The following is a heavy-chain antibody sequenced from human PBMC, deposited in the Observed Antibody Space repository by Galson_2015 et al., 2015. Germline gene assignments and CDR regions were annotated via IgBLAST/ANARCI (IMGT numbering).Heavy chain of an antibody. Sequence: SVKVSCKASGYTFTSYSMHWVRQAPGQGLEWMGIINPSTGRTSHAQNFQGRVTMTRDSSTRTVYMEVTRLRSGDTAIYYCARDKGVVGGADNWGQGALDTVSS. V-gene: IGHV1-46*01. D-gene: IGHD4-23*01. CDR1: GYTFTSYS. CDR2: INPSTGRT. CDR3: ARDKGVVGGADN. J-gene: IGHJ4*02.